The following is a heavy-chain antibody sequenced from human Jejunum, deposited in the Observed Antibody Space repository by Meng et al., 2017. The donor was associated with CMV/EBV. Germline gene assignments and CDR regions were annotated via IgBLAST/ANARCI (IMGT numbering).Heavy chain of an antibody. J-gene: IGHJ6*02. Sequence: TFSDYYMSWVRQAPGKGLEWVSYITSGSTIYCADSVKSRFTISRDNAKNSLYLQMNSLRAEDTAVYYCAREARYYASSGSSSGLDVWGQGTTVTVSS. CDR2: ITSGSTI. CDR1: TFSDYY. V-gene: IGHV3-11*04. CDR3: AREARYYASSGSSSGLDV. D-gene: IGHD3-22*01.